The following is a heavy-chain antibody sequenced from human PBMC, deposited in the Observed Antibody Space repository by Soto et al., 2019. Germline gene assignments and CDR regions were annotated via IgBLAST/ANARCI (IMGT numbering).Heavy chain of an antibody. V-gene: IGHV1-2*04. CDR1: GYTFTGYY. J-gene: IGHJ5*02. Sequence: ASVKVSCKASGYTFTGYYMHWVRQAPGQGLEWMGWINPNSGGTNYAQKFQGWVTMTRDTSISTAYMELSRLRSDDTAVYYCAREYYDFWSGFIKANWFDPWGQGTLVTVSS. CDR3: AREYYDFWSGFIKANWFDP. CDR2: INPNSGGT. D-gene: IGHD3-3*01.